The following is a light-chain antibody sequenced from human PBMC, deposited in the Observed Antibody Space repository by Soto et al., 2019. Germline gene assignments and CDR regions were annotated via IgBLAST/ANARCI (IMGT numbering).Light chain of an antibody. CDR1: QTISNY. CDR3: QQYYIYAT. J-gene: IGKJ4*02. CDR2: RSS. V-gene: IGKV1-5*03. Sequence: DIQMTQSPSTLSASVGDRVTITCRASQTISNYLTLYQQRPGKAPKLLIYRSSILQNGVPSRFSGSGSGTEFTLTISSRQPDDFATYYCQQYYIYATFGRGTRVEI.